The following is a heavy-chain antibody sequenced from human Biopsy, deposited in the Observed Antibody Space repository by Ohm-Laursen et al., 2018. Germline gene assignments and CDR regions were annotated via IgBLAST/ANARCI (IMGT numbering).Heavy chain of an antibody. J-gene: IGHJ4*02. D-gene: IGHD2-15*01. CDR3: GNEVHGRDY. Sequence: TLPLTCAVFGKTFSDYQGSWIRQPPGKGLEWIGQINQAGTTNYNPSLKSRVSISADASKYEFSLRLTSVTAADTAVYLCGNEVHGRDYWGLGAQVTVSS. CDR1: GKTFSDYQ. V-gene: IGHV4-34*08. CDR2: INQAGTT.